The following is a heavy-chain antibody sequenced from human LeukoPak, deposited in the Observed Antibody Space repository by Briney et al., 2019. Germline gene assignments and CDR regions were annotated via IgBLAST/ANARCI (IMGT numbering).Heavy chain of an antibody. J-gene: IGHJ4*02. V-gene: IGHV3-11*01. CDR1: GFTFSDYY. CDR3: AKSNDYYDSSGYVDY. Sequence: GGSLRLSCAASGFTFSDYYMSWLRQAPGKGLEWVSYISSSGSTIYYADSVKGRFTISRDNSKNTLYLQMNSLRAEDTAVYYCAKSNDYYDSSGYVDYWGQGTLVTVSS. D-gene: IGHD3-22*01. CDR2: ISSSGSTI.